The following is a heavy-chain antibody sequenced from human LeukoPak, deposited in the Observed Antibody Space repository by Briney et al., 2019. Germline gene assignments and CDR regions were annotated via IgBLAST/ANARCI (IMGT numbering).Heavy chain of an antibody. D-gene: IGHD6-19*01. CDR2: IYYSGST. CDR1: GGSISSYS. CDR3: ARDRSGIAVAEGWLDP. Sequence: PSETLTLTCTVSGGSISSYSWSWIRQPPGKGLEWIGYIYYSGSTNYSPSLKSRVTISVDTSKNHFSLKLTSVTAADTAVYYCARDRSGIAVAEGWLDPWGQGTLVTVSS. J-gene: IGHJ5*02. V-gene: IGHV4-59*01.